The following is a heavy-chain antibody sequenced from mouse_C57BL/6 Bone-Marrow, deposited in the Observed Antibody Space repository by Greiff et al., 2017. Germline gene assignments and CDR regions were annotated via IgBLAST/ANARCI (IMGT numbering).Heavy chain of an antibody. Sequence: VQLKQSGPVLVKPGASVKMSCKASGYTFTDYYMNWVKQSHGKSLEWIGVINPYNGGPSYNQKFKGKATLTVDKSSSTAYMELNSLTSEDSAVYCCAIPRVSCFAYWGQGTLGTVSA. CDR2: INPYNGGP. D-gene: IGHD6-2*01. CDR1: GYTFTDYY. V-gene: IGHV1-19*01. CDR3: AIPRVSCFAY. J-gene: IGHJ3*01.